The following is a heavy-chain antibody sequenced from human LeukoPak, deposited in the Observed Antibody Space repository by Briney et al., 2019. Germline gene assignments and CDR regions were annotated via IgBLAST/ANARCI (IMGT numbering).Heavy chain of an antibody. CDR1: GFTFSNYG. CDR3: AKDIRRGYNYGYDQFAY. J-gene: IGHJ4*02. CDR2: IGFDGSDH. Sequence: GGSLRLSCAASGFTFSNYGMHWARQAPGKGLEWVAFIGFDGSDHSYADSVKGRFTISRDNSKNTLYLQMNSLRAEDTAVYYCAKDIRRGYNYGYDQFAYWGLGTLVTASS. V-gene: IGHV3-30*02. D-gene: IGHD5-18*01.